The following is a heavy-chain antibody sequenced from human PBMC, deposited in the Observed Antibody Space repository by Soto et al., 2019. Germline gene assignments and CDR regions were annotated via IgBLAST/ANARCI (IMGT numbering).Heavy chain of an antibody. D-gene: IGHD2-21*02. Sequence: SVKVSCKTSGGTFSSYAISWVRQAPGQGLEWMGGIIPIFGTANYAQKFQGRVTITADESTSTAYMELSSLRSEDTAVYYCATKSGLNYYYGMDVWGQGTTVTVSS. CDR3: ATKSGLNYYYGMDV. CDR2: IIPIFGTA. CDR1: GGTFSSYA. V-gene: IGHV1-69*13. J-gene: IGHJ6*02.